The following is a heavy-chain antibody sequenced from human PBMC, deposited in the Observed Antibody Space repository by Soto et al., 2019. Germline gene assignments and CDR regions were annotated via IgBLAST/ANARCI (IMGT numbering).Heavy chain of an antibody. J-gene: IGHJ5*02. V-gene: IGHV1-69*01. CDR1: GGTFSSYA. CDR2: IIPIFGTA. D-gene: IGHD2-8*01. CDR3: AGDDPYCTNGVCYMGVTWFDP. Sequence: VKVSCKASGGTFSSYAISWVRQAPGQGLEWMGGIIPIFGTANYAQKFQGRVTITADESTSTAYMELSSLRSEDTAVYYYAGDDPYCTNGVCYMGVTWFDPWGQGTLATVSS.